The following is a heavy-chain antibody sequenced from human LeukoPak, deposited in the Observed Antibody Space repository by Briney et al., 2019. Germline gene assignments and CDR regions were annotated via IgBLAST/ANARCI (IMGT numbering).Heavy chain of an antibody. D-gene: IGHD5-12*01. CDR3: ARDPEWNVA. Sequence: GRSLRLSCAASGFTFDDYAMHWVRQAPGKGLEWVSGISWNSGSIDYADSVKGRFTISRDNAKNSLYLQMNSLRAEDTAVYYCARDPEWNVAWGQGTLVTVSS. J-gene: IGHJ4*02. V-gene: IGHV3-9*01. CDR1: GFTFDDYA. CDR2: ISWNSGSI.